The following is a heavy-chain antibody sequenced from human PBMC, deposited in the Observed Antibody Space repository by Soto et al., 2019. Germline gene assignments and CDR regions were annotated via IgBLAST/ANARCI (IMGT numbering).Heavy chain of an antibody. Sequence: SQTLSLTCVISGDSVSIYSGAWNWIRQSPSRGLEWLGRTYYRSKWYYDYAESVKSRIIISVDTSKNQFSLQLNSVTPEDAAVYYCARRYGSCFDYWGQGTLVTVSS. V-gene: IGHV6-1*01. CDR1: GDSVSIYSGA. J-gene: IGHJ4*02. D-gene: IGHD5-18*01. CDR2: TYYRSKWYY. CDR3: ARRYGSCFDY.